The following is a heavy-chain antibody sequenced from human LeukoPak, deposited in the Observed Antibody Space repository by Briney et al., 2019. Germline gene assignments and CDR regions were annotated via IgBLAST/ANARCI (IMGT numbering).Heavy chain of an antibody. CDR2: FNPNNGGT. CDR1: GYSFTDSY. CDR3: ARALYDSSGYYPFGH. V-gene: IGHV1-2*02. J-gene: IGHJ1*01. Sequence: RASVKVSCKASGYSFTDSYIYWVRQAPGQGLEWMGWFNPNNGGTNSAQKFQGRVTMTRDTSISTAYMELSSLRSDDTAVYYCARALYDSSGYYPFGHCGQGTLVTVSS. D-gene: IGHD3-22*01.